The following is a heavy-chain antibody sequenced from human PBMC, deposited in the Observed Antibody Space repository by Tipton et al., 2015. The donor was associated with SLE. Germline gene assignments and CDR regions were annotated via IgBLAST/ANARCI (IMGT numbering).Heavy chain of an antibody. V-gene: IGHV4-34*01. D-gene: IGHD1-26*01. Sequence: TLSLTCDLFGGSFSGFFWSWIRQPPGKGLEWIAEINPNGGATFNRSLRGRVYVSLGASKKQLSLSLTSVTAADTAVYYCARGGEEGFDAFDLWGQGTLVSGSS. J-gene: IGHJ3*01. CDR1: GGSFSGFF. CDR2: INPNGGA. CDR3: ARGGEEGFDAFDL.